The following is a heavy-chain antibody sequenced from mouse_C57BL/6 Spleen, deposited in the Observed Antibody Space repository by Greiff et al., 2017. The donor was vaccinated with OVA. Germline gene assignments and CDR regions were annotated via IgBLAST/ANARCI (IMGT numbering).Heavy chain of an antibody. D-gene: IGHD2-4*01. V-gene: IGHV1-42*01. J-gene: IGHJ2*01. Sequence: VQLQQSGPELVKPGASVKISCKASGYSFTGYYMNWVKQSPETSLEWIGEINPSTGGTTYNQKFKAKATLTVDKSSSTAYMQLKSLTSEDSAVYYCARPSYDYPYYFDYWGQGTTLTVSA. CDR1: GYSFTGYY. CDR2: INPSTGGT. CDR3: ARPSYDYPYYFDY.